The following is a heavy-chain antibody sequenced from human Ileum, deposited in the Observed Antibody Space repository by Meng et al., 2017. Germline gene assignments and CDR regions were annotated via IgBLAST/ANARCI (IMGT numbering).Heavy chain of an antibody. CDR1: GYTFTRSG. Sequence: QVQLVQSGAEVKKPGASVKVSCKASGYTFTRSGLSWVRQAPGQGLEWMGWISPYNGNTNYAQKVQGRLTVTTDTSTSTAYMELRSLRSADTAVYYCARGDSSNRGFDYWGQGTLVTVSS. V-gene: IGHV1-18*01. CDR2: ISPYNGNT. J-gene: IGHJ4*02. D-gene: IGHD6-19*01. CDR3: ARGDSSNRGFDY.